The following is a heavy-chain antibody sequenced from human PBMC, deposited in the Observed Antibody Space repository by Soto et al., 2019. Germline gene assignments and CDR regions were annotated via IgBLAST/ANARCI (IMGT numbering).Heavy chain of an antibody. V-gene: IGHV4-59*12. CDR2: IHYTGST. CDR3: ARGLGP. Sequence: ETLSLTCTVSGGSITSYYWSWIRQPPGEGLEWIGYIHYTGSTNYSPSLKSRVTISVDRSKNQFSLKLSSVTAADTVVYYCARGLGPWGQGTLVTVSS. D-gene: IGHD3-10*01. CDR1: GGSITSYY. J-gene: IGHJ5*02.